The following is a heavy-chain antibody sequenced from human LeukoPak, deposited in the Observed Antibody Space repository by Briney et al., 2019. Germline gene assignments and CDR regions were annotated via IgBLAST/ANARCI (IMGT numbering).Heavy chain of an antibody. J-gene: IGHJ4*02. CDR2: MYYSGST. D-gene: IGHD4-23*01. CDR1: GGSMSSYY. CDR3: ARAAGGRRDFDY. V-gene: IGHV4-59*01. Sequence: SETLSLTCTVSGGSMSSYYWSWIRQPPGKGLEWIGYMYYSGSTNYNPSLKSRVTITVDTSKNQFSLKLSSVTAADTAVYYCARAAGGRRDFDYWGQGTLVTVSS.